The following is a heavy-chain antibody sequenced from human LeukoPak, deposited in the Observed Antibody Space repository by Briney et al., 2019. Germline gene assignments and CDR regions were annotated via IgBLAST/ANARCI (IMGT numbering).Heavy chain of an antibody. J-gene: IGHJ6*02. CDR3: AKTGDGGNTYGFPQSGDYYGMDV. V-gene: IGHV4-39*01. CDR2: IFYTGST. Sequence: KSSETLSLTCTVSGGSISSSAYYWGWIRQPPGKGLEWIGNIFYTGSTYYSPSPKSRVSISVDTSKNQFSLKLSSVTAADTAVYYCAKTGDGGNTYGFPQSGDYYGMDVWGQGTTVTVSS. CDR1: GGSISSSAYY. D-gene: IGHD5-18*01.